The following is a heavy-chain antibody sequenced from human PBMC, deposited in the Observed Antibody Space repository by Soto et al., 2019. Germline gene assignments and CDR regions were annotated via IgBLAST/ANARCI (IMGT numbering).Heavy chain of an antibody. CDR3: ARSIAARPYNWFDP. CDR2: IYYSGST. Sequence: ASETLSLTCTVSGGSISSYYWSWIRQPPGKGLEWIGYIYYSGSTNYNPSLKSRVTISVDTSKNQFSLKLGSVTAADTAVYYCARSIAARPYNWFDPWGQGTLVTVSS. J-gene: IGHJ5*02. D-gene: IGHD6-6*01. CDR1: GGSISSYY. V-gene: IGHV4-59*08.